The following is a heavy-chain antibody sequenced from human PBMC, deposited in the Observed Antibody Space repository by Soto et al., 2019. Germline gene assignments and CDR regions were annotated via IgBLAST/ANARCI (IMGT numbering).Heavy chain of an antibody. CDR2: IYWDDDK. D-gene: IGHD1-7*01. V-gene: IGHV2-5*02. CDR1: GFSLSTSGVG. J-gene: IGHJ4*01. Sequence: QITLKESGPTLVKPTQTLTLTCTFSGFSLSTSGVGVGWIRQPPGKALECLALIYWDDDKRYSPSLKSRLTITKDTSKHQVVLTMTNMDAVDTATYYCAHRRFITGVWNYGDFDYWGQGTRVTVSS. CDR3: AHRRFITGVWNYGDFDY.